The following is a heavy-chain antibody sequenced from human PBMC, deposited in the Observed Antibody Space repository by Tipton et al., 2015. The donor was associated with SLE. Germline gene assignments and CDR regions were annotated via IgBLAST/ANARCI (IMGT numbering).Heavy chain of an antibody. Sequence: QLVQSGAEVKKPGASVKVSCKASGYTFTTYDINWVRQATGQGLEWMGWMNPNSGNTGYAQKLQGRVTMTRNTSTSTASMELSSLRSEDTAVYYCARVPVRTMGGFGRLRMDVWGKGTTVTVSS. V-gene: IGHV1-8*01. D-gene: IGHD5-12*01. J-gene: IGHJ6*04. CDR1: GYTFTTYD. CDR2: MNPNSGNT. CDR3: ARVPVRTMGGFGRLRMDV.